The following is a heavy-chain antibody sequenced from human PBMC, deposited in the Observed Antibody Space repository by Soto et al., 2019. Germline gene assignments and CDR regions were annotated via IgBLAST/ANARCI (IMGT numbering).Heavy chain of an antibody. J-gene: IGHJ4*02. D-gene: IGHD6-13*01. Sequence: SETLSLTCTVSGGSISSSSYYWGWIRQPPGKGLEWIGSIYYSGSTYYNPSLKSRVTISVDTSKNQFSLKLSSVTAADTAVYYCARGRSSSWFDYWGQGTLVT. V-gene: IGHV4-39*01. CDR3: ARGRSSSWFDY. CDR1: GGSISSSSYY. CDR2: IYYSGST.